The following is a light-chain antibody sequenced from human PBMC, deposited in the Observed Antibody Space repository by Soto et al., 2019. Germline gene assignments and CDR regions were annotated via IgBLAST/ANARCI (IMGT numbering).Light chain of an antibody. CDR2: KAS. Sequence: FPPTLSASIGDRFTITCGASQTIRSSLAWYQQTPGKAPKLLIYKASTLETGVPSRFRGSGYGTVFILTLSSLQPDEFSTSYCQQYDSYSPYTFGEGTRLEIK. J-gene: IGKJ2*01. V-gene: IGKV1-5*03. CDR1: QTIRSS. CDR3: QQYDSYSPYT.